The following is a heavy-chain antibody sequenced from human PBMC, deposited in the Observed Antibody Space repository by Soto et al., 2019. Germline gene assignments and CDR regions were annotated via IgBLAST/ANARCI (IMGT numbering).Heavy chain of an antibody. CDR3: DAAADYYHYGMDV. CDR1: GFTFSSYA. CDR2: ISGSGGST. J-gene: IGHJ6*02. D-gene: IGHD6-13*01. V-gene: IGHV3-23*01. Sequence: GGSLRLSCAASGFTFSSYAMSWVRQAPGKGLEWVSAISGSGGSTYYADSVKGRFTISRDNSKNTLYLQMNSLRAEDTAVYYCDAAADYYHYGMDVWGQGTTVTVSS.